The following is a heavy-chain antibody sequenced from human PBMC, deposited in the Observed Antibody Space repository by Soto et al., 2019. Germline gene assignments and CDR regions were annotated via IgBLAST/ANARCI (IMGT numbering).Heavy chain of an antibody. Sequence: ASVKVSCKASGYTFTSYYMHWVRQAPGQGLEWMGIINPSGGSTSYAQKFQGRVTMTRDTSTSTVYVELSSLRSEDTAVYYCARGYCSSTSCYTAKDYWGQGTLVTVSS. CDR2: INPSGGST. J-gene: IGHJ4*02. CDR3: ARGYCSSTSCYTAKDY. V-gene: IGHV1-46*03. CDR1: GYTFTSYY. D-gene: IGHD2-2*02.